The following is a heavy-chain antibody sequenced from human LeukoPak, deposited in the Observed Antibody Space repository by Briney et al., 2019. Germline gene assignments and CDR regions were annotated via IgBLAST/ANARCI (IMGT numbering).Heavy chain of an antibody. V-gene: IGHV4-34*01. J-gene: IGHJ4*02. CDR2: INHSGST. D-gene: IGHD7-27*01. CDR3: AKLRRWGY. Sequence: SETLSLTCAVYGGSFSGYYWSWIRQPPGKGLEWIGEINHSGSTNYNPSLKSRVTISVDTSKNQFSLKLSSVTAADTAVYYCAKLRRWGYWGQGTLVTVSS. CDR1: GGSFSGYY.